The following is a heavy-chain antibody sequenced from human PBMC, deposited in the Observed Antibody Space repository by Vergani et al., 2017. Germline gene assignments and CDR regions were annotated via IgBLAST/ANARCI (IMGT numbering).Heavy chain of an antibody. J-gene: IGHJ4*02. CDR2: ISGSGVSA. D-gene: IGHD3-3*01. Sequence: EVQLLESGGGLVQPGGSLRLTCAASEFTFSNYAMNWVRQAPGKGLEWVSGISGSGVSAYYTDSVKGRFTISRDNSKNMLFLQMNNLRTEDTAIYYCAKSWSRKPPYYFDYWGQGTLVTVSS. CDR1: EFTFSNYA. V-gene: IGHV3-23*01. CDR3: AKSWSRKPPYYFDY.